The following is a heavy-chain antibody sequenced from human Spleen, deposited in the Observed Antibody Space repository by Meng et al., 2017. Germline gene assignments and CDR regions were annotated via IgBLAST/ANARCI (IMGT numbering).Heavy chain of an antibody. CDR3: ARHLEAADGDY. J-gene: IGHJ4*02. Sequence: GESLKISCKTSGYSFSTYWVGWVRQMPGKGLEWMGVIYPGDSDTRYSPSFQGQVTISADTSISTAYLQWSSLKASDTAMYYCARHLEAADGDYWGQGTLVTVSS. CDR1: GYSFSTYW. V-gene: IGHV5-51*01. CDR2: IYPGDSDT. D-gene: IGHD6-13*01.